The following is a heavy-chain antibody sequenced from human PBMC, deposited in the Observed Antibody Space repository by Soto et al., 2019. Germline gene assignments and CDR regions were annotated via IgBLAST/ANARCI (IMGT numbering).Heavy chain of an antibody. J-gene: IGHJ4*02. D-gene: IGHD6-13*01. CDR1: GGSFSGYY. CDR2: INHSGST. CDR3: ARLYGIAAADY. V-gene: IGHV4-34*01. Sequence: SETVSLTCAVYGGSFSGYYWTWIRQRPGRGLEWIGEINHSGSTNYSPSLNSRVTISVHTSKNQVPLKLTSVTAADTAVYYCARLYGIAAADYWGQGTLVTVPP.